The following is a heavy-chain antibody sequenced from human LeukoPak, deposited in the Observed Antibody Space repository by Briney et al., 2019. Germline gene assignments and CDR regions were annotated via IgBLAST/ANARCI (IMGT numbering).Heavy chain of an antibody. CDR1: GFTFSSYG. Sequence: GGSLRLSCAASGFTFSSYGMSWVRQAPGKGLEWVSAISGSGGTTYYADSVKGRFTISRDNSKNTLYLQMNSLRAEDTAVYYCAKAENWRGYFDWLLFFDFWGQGTLVTVSS. CDR2: ISGSGGTT. CDR3: AKAENWRGYFDWLLFFDF. V-gene: IGHV3-23*01. D-gene: IGHD3-9*01. J-gene: IGHJ4*02.